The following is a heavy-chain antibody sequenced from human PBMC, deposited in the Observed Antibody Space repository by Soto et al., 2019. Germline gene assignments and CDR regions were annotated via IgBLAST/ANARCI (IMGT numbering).Heavy chain of an antibody. CDR2: ISGSGGST. D-gene: IGHD4-17*01. Sequence: PGGSLRLSCAASGFTFSSYAMNWVRQAPGKGLEWVSFISGSGGSTYYADSVKGRFTISRDNSKNTLYLQMNSLRAEDTAVYYSAKYRAKVTRQLDYVGQGTLDTVSS. CDR1: GFTFSSYA. V-gene: IGHV3-23*01. CDR3: AKYRAKVTRQLDY. J-gene: IGHJ4*02.